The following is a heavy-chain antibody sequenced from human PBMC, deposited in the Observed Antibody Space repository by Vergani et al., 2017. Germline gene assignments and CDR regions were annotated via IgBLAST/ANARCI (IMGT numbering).Heavy chain of an antibody. J-gene: IGHJ5*02. CDR3: ARGFPGGTNGLDP. D-gene: IGHD3-16*01. CDR1: GGSFSGYY. Sequence: QVQLQQWGAGLLKPSETLSLTCAVYGGSFSGYYWSWVRQPPGKGLEWIGEINHSGSTNYNPSLKSRVTISVDTSKNQFSLKLSSVTAADTAVYYCARGFPGGTNGLDPWGQGTLVTVSS. CDR2: INHSGST. V-gene: IGHV4-34*01.